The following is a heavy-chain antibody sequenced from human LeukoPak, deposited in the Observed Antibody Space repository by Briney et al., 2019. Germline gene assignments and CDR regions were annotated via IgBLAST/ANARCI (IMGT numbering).Heavy chain of an antibody. J-gene: IGHJ4*02. CDR2: ISYDGSNK. CDR1: GFTFSSYG. V-gene: IGHV3-30*18. Sequence: PGGSLRLSCAASGFTFSSYGMHCVRQAPGKGLEWVAVISYDGSNKYYADSVKGRFTISRDNSKNTLYLQMNSLRAEDTAVYYCAKDRGYCSGDSCYYFDYWGQGTLVTVSS. D-gene: IGHD2-15*01. CDR3: AKDRGYCSGDSCYYFDY.